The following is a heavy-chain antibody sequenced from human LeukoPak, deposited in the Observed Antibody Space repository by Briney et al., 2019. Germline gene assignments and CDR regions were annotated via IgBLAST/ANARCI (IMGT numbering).Heavy chain of an antibody. V-gene: IGHV3-7*01. CDR3: ARVRLGAAYFDY. Sequence: GGSLRLSCVASRFTFSIYWMSWVRQPPGKGLEWVATTKHDGSEKYYVDSVKGRFTISRDNAENLLYLEMNSLRAEDTAVYYCARVRLGAAYFDYWGQGNMVTVSS. D-gene: IGHD3-10*01. CDR2: TKHDGSEK. CDR1: RFTFSIYW. J-gene: IGHJ4*02.